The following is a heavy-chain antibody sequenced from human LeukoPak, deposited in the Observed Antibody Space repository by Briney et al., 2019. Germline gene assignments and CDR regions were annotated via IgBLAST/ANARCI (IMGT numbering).Heavy chain of an antibody. CDR2: IKQDGSEK. V-gene: IGHV3-7*01. Sequence: GGSLRLSCAASGFTFSSYWMSWVRQAPGKGLEWVANIKQDGSEKYYVDSVEGRFTISRDNAKNSLYLQMNSLRAEDTAVYYCARDLDYYDSKAFDYWGQGTLVTVSS. D-gene: IGHD3-22*01. CDR3: ARDLDYYDSKAFDY. J-gene: IGHJ4*02. CDR1: GFTFSSYW.